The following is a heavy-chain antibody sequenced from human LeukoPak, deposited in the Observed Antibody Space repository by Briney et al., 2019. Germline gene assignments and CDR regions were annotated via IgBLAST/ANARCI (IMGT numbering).Heavy chain of an antibody. D-gene: IGHD3-10*01. CDR3: AKSNGYGLVDI. J-gene: IGHJ3*02. CDR2: IFYSGST. V-gene: IGHV4-39*07. CDR1: DDSITMYY. Sequence: SETLSLTCSVSDDSITMYYWTWIRQPPGKGLEWIGNIFYSGSTYYSPSLRSRVTISLDTSRNQFSLKLNSVTAADTAVYYCAKSNGYGLVDIWGQGTMVTVSS.